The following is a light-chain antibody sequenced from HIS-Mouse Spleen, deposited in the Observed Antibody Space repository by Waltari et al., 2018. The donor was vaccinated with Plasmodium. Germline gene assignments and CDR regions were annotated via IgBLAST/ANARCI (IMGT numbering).Light chain of an antibody. CDR2: EGS. J-gene: IGLJ2*01. Sequence: SPGQSITISCTGTSSDVGSYNLVSWYQQHPGKDPKLMIYEGSKRPSGVSNRFSGSKSGNTASLTISGLQAEDEADYYCCSYAGSSTFVVFGGGTKLTVL. V-gene: IGLV2-23*03. CDR1: SSDVGSYNL. CDR3: CSYAGSSTFVV.